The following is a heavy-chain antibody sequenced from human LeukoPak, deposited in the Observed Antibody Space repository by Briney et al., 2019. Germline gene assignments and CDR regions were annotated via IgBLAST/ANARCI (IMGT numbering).Heavy chain of an antibody. CDR1: GFTVSSNY. CDR2: IYSGGNT. Sequence: GGSLRLSCAASGFTVSSNYMSWVRQAPGKGLGCVSVIYSGGNTYYADSVKGRFTISRDNSKNTLYLQMNSLRAEDTAVYYCARAPQNWNGVVDYWGQGTLVTVSS. CDR3: ARAPQNWNGVVDY. J-gene: IGHJ4*02. V-gene: IGHV3-53*01. D-gene: IGHD1-1*01.